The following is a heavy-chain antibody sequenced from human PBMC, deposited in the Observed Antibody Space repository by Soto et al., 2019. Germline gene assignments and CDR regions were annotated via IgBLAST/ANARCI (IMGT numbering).Heavy chain of an antibody. CDR3: AARRRDGHNYAPRLEH. D-gene: IGHD5-12*01. Sequence: SVKVSCKASGFTFTSSAVQWVRQARGQRLEWIGWIVVGSGNTNYAQKFQEGVTITRDMSTSTAYMELSSLRSEDTAVYYCAARRRDGHNYAPRLEHWGQGTTVTFSS. CDR2: IVVGSGNT. V-gene: IGHV1-58*01. CDR1: GFTFTSSA. J-gene: IGHJ1*01.